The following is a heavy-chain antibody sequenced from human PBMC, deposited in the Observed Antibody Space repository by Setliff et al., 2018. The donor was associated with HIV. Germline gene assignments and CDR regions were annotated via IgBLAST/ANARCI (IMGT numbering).Heavy chain of an antibody. CDR3: ARRMEMTPIGY. Sequence: ASVKVSCKASGYTFNSYGINWVRQAPGQGLEWMGWINTVTGNPTYAQGFTGRFVFSLDTSVSTAYLQVSSLKAEDSAVYYCARRMEMTPIGYWGQGTLVTVSS. CDR1: GYTFNSYG. CDR2: INTVTGNP. D-gene: IGHD2-15*01. J-gene: IGHJ4*02. V-gene: IGHV7-4-1*02.